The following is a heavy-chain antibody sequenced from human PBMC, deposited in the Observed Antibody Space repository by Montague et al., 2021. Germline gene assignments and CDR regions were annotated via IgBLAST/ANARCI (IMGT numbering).Heavy chain of an antibody. Sequence: SETLSLTCSVSGDSVRCGIYHCGWIRQSPGKGLEWIGYICDGGSATYKTSLGSRVTMSLDTSSNQFSLNLRSATAADTAVYYCAAYYYGGGGRGSWGQGTLVTVSS. D-gene: IGHD3-22*01. CDR2: ICDGGSA. CDR1: GDSVRCGIYH. V-gene: IGHV4-61*01. J-gene: IGHJ5*02. CDR3: AAYYYGGGGRGS.